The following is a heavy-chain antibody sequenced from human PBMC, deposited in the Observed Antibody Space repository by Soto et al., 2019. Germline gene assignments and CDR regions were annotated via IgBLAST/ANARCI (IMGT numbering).Heavy chain of an antibody. J-gene: IGHJ4*02. Sequence: PGGSLRLSXAASGFTFSSYAMSWVRQAPGKGLEWVSAISGSGGSTYYADSVKGRFTISRDNSKNTLYLQMNSLRAEDTAVYYCAKRYTIVVVPAATIFDYWGQGTLVTVSS. CDR1: GFTFSSYA. V-gene: IGHV3-23*01. CDR3: AKRYTIVVVPAATIFDY. D-gene: IGHD2-2*01. CDR2: ISGSGGST.